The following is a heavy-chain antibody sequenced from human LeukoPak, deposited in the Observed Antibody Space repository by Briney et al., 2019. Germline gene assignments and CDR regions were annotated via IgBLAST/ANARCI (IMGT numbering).Heavy chain of an antibody. V-gene: IGHV1-46*01. D-gene: IGHD6-19*01. CDR1: GYTFASYY. J-gene: IGHJ4*02. CDR3: AREPVRRAVAGCCDY. CDR2: IDPSGGST. Sequence: ASVKVSCKASGYTFASYYMHWVRQAPGPGLEWMGIIDPSGGSTSYAQKFQGRVTMTRDTSTSTVYMELSSLRSEDTAVYYCAREPVRRAVAGCCDYWGQGTLVTVSS.